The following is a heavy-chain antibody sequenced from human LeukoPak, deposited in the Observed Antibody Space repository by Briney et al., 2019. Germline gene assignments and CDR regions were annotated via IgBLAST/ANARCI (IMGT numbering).Heavy chain of an antibody. Sequence: ASVKVSCKASGYTFTSYGISWVRQAPGQGLEWMGWISAYNGNTNYAQKLQGRVTITTDTSTSTAYMELRSLRSDDTAVYYCARDRVVPAARYYYYGMDVWGQGTTVTVSS. V-gene: IGHV1-18*01. CDR1: GYTFTSYG. CDR2: ISAYNGNT. CDR3: ARDRVVPAARYYYYGMDV. J-gene: IGHJ6*02. D-gene: IGHD2-2*01.